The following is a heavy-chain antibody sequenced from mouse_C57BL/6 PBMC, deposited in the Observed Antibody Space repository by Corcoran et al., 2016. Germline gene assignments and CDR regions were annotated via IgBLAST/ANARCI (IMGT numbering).Heavy chain of an antibody. D-gene: IGHD2-1*01. J-gene: IGHJ2*01. CDR1: GFNIKDSY. CDR2: IDPEDGDT. CDR3: ATDGNYYFDY. Sequence: EVQLQQSGAELVRPGASVKLSCPASGFNIKDSYMNWVKQRPEQGLEWIGRIDPEDGDTDDATKFQGKATMTAYTSSTTAYLQLSSLTSEDTAVDYCATDGNYYFDYWGQGTTLTVSS. V-gene: IGHV14-1*01.